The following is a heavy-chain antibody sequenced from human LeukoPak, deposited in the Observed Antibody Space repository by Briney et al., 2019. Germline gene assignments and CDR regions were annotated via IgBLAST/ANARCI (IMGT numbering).Heavy chain of an antibody. CDR1: GGTFSSYA. CDR3: ARMGNYPLYYYYYGMDV. D-gene: IGHD1-7*01. J-gene: IGHJ6*02. Sequence: SVKVSCKASGGTFSSYAISWVRQAPGQGLEWMGRIIPILGIANYAQKFQGRVTITADKSTSTAYMELSSLRSEDTAVYYCARMGNYPLYYYYYGMDVWGQGTTVTVSS. CDR2: IIPILGIA. V-gene: IGHV1-69*04.